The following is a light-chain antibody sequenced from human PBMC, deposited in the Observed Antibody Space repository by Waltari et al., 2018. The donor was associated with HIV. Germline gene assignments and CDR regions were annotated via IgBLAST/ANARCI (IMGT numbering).Light chain of an antibody. Sequence: SYVLTQPPSVSVAPGQTARITCGGYNIGSKRVHWYQQKAGQAPVLVVYDGSDRPSGIPERFSGSKSGNTATLTISRVEAGDEADYYCHVWDRSSDHHVFGTGTKVTVL. CDR1: NIGSKR. V-gene: IGLV3-21*02. CDR3: HVWDRSSDHHV. J-gene: IGLJ1*01. CDR2: DGS.